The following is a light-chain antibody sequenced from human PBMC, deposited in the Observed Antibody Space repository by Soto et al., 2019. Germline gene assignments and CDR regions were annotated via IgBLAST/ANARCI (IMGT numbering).Light chain of an antibody. J-gene: IGKJ1*01. CDR3: QQRATWPWT. Sequence: PGEEATLSCGASQSIAIYLAWYQQKSGQSPRLLIYDTSNRAPGIPDRFSGSASGTDFTLTISSLEPEDFAVYYCQQRATWPWTFGQGTTVEIK. V-gene: IGKV3-11*01. CDR2: DTS. CDR1: QSIAIY.